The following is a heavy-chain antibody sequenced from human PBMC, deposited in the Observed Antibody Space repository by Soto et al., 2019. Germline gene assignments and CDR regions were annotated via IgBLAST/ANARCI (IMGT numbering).Heavy chain of an antibody. CDR2: VSTYNGNT. CDR1: GYTFTSHG. J-gene: IGHJ4*02. Sequence: ASVKVSCKASGYTFTSHGISWVRQAPGQGLEWMGWVSTYNGNTKYAQKFQDRVKMTTDTSTSTTHMELKSLRSEDTAVYYCATPTSPVRYFDWYPTEVFDYWGQGTLVTVSS. D-gene: IGHD3-9*01. V-gene: IGHV1-18*01. CDR3: ATPTSPVRYFDWYPTEVFDY.